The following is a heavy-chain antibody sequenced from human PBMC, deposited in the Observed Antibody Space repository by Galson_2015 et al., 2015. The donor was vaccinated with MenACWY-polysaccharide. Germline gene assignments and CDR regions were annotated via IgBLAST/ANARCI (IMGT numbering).Heavy chain of an antibody. CDR2: TTNSGSTI. CDR1: GFTFSDYY. V-gene: IGHV3-11*01. CDR3: ARVGPYGGNSLPSDY. J-gene: IGHJ4*02. D-gene: IGHD4-23*01. Sequence: SLRLSCAASGFTFSDYYMSWIRQAPGKGLEWVSYTTNSGSTIYYAGSVRGRFTISRDNAKNSLYLQMNSLRAEDTAVYYCARVGPYGGNSLPSDYWGQGTLVTVSS.